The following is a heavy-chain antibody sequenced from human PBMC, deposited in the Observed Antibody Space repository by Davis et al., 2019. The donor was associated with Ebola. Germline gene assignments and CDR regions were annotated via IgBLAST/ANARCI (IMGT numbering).Heavy chain of an antibody. CDR3: ARDLNNILTGYYTTDFYYYYYGMDV. CDR1: GFTFSSYA. J-gene: IGHJ6*02. D-gene: IGHD3-9*01. V-gene: IGHV3-30-3*01. CDR2: ISYDGSNK. Sequence: PGGSLRLSCAASGFTFSSYAMHWVRQAPGKGLEWVAVISYDGSNKYYADSVKGRFTISRDNSKNTLYLQMNSLRAEDTAVYYCARDLNNILTGYYTTDFYYYYYGMDVWGQGTTVTVSS.